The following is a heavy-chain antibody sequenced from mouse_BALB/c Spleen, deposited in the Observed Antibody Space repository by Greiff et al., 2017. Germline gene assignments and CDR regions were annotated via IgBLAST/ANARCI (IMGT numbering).Heavy chain of an antibody. CDR1: GFNIKDYY. V-gene: IGHV14-1*02. CDR2: IDPENGNT. Sequence: EVQLQESGAELVRPGALVKLSCKASGFNIKDYYMHWVKQRPEQGLEWIGWIDPENGNTIYDPKFQGKASITADTSSNTAYLQLSSLTSEDTAVYYCARRYGGYFDVWGAGTTVTVSS. J-gene: IGHJ1*01. CDR3: ARRYGGYFDV. D-gene: IGHD2-10*02.